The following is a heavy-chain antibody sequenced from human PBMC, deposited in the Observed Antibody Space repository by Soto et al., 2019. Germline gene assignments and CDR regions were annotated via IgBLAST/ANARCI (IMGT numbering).Heavy chain of an antibody. CDR1: GGPISSYY. CDR2: IYYSGST. V-gene: IGHV4-59*12. CDR3: ARVSGSYYYGMDV. Sequence: SETLSLTCTVSGGPISSYYWSWIRQPPGKGLEWIGYIYYSGSTNYNPSLKSRVTISVDTSKNQFSLKLSSVIAADTAVYYCARVSGSYYYGMDVWGQGTTVTVSS. J-gene: IGHJ6*02. D-gene: IGHD1-26*01.